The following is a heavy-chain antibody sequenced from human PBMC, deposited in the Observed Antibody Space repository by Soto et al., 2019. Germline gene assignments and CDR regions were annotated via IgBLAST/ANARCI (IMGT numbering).Heavy chain of an antibody. CDR1: GYSFTNFH. CDR2: IDPSGGIT. D-gene: IGHD3-16*02. J-gene: IGHJ4*02. Sequence: QVQLSQFGAEVKKPGASVKVSCKASGYSFTNFHIHWVRQAPGQGLEWMGMIDPSGGITRDAQRLQGRTTKTRGASTRTVYMELRSLPSEDTAVYYCAGDVIGHDNYATIGYYFDHWGQGTLVTVSS. CDR3: AGDVIGHDNYATIGYYFDH. V-gene: IGHV1-46*01.